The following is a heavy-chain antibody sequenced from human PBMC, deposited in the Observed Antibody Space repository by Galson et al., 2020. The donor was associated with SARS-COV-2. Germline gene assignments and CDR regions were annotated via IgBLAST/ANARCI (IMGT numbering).Heavy chain of an antibody. CDR2: IKSQTYGATT. Sequence: GESLKISCAASGFTFSNAWMSWVRQAPGKGLEWVGRIKSQTYGATTEYAAPVKGRFSISRDDSKNTLHLQMNSLKTEDTAVYYCTTDIGNSWYTAPFDYWGHGTLVTVSS. V-gene: IGHV3-15*01. J-gene: IGHJ4*01. CDR3: TTDIGNSWYTAPFDY. CDR1: GFTFSNAW. D-gene: IGHD2-2*02.